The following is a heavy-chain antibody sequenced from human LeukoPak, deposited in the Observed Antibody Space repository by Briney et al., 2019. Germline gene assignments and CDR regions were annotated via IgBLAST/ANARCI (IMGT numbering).Heavy chain of an antibody. J-gene: IGHJ4*02. CDR2: IYPGDSDT. Sequence: GESLKISCKGSGYSFTNYWVAWARQMPGKGLEWMGVIYPGDSDTRYSPSFQGQVTISADKSISTAYLQWSSLKASDTAMYYCARPSGGYSYSYFDYWGQGTLVTVSS. CDR1: GYSFTNYW. CDR3: ARPSGGYSYSYFDY. V-gene: IGHV5-51*01. D-gene: IGHD5-18*01.